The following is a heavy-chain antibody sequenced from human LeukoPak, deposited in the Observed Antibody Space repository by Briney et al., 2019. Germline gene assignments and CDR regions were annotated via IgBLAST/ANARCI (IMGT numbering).Heavy chain of an antibody. CDR3: ARGPAGFDY. Sequence: PSETLSLTCAVYGGSFSGYYWSWIRQPPGKGLEWIGEINHSGSTNYNPSLKSRVTISVGTSKNQFSLKLSSVTAADTAVYYCARGPAGFDYWGQGTLVTVSS. V-gene: IGHV4-34*01. CDR2: INHSGST. J-gene: IGHJ4*02. D-gene: IGHD2-2*01. CDR1: GGSFSGYY.